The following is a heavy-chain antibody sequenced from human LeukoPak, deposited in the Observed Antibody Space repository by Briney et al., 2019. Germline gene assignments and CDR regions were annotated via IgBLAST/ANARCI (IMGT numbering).Heavy chain of an antibody. D-gene: IGHD3-22*01. Sequence: SETLSLTCTVSGGSISSGDYYWSWIRQPPGKGLEWIGYIYYSGSTYYNPSLKSRVTISVDTSKNQFSLKLSSVTAADTAVYYCARGGEGGVYYYDSSGVIDYWGQGTLVTVSS. J-gene: IGHJ4*02. CDR2: IYYSGST. CDR1: GGSISSGDYY. V-gene: IGHV4-30-4*01. CDR3: ARGGEGGVYYYDSSGVIDY.